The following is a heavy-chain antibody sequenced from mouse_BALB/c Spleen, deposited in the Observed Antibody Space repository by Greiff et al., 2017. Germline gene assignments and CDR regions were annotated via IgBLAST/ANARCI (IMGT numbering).Heavy chain of an antibody. CDR2: ISHLAYSI. CDR3: GRERGNYGAMDY. D-gene: IGHD2-1*01. V-gene: IGHV5-15*02. Sequence: EVKLVESGGGLVQPGGSRKFSCAASGFTFSDYGMAWVRQAPGQGPEWVAFISHLAYSIYYADTVTGRFTISRENAKNTLYLEMSSLRSEDTAMYYCGRERGNYGAMDYWGQGSSVTVAA. CDR1: GFTFSDYG. J-gene: IGHJ4*01.